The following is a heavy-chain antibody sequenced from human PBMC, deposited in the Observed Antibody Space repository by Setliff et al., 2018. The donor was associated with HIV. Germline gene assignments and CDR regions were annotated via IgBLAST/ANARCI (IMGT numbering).Heavy chain of an antibody. D-gene: IGHD6-13*01. J-gene: IGHJ4*02. V-gene: IGHV4-34*01. CDR1: GGSFSGYY. CDR2: INHSGRI. CDR3: ARGYSSSYYFDY. Sequence: SETLSLTCAVYGGSFSGYYWSWIRQPPGKGLEWIGEINHSGRINCNPSLKSRVTVSVDTPKNQFSLKLSSVTAADTAVYYCARGYSSSYYFDYWGQGTLVTVSS.